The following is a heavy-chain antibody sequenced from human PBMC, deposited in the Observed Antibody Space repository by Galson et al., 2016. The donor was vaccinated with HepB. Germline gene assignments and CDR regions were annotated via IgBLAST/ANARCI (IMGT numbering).Heavy chain of an antibody. CDR3: VKTYFFDICGPYHGYGPFDN. CDR1: GFTFRSYA. J-gene: IGHJ3*02. D-gene: IGHD3-9*01. CDR2: ISGSGGSS. Sequence: SLRLSCAASGFTFRSYAMSWVRQAPGKGLGWVFSISGSGGSSYSPDSVKGRFTMSRDNSKNTLYLQMNSLRLGDTAVYFCVKTYFFDICGPYHGYGPFDNWGRGTLVTVSS. V-gene: IGHV3-23*01.